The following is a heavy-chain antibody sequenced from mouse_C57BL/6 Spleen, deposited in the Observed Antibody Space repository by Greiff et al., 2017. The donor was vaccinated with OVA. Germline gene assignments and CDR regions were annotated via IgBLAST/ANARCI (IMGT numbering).Heavy chain of an antibody. CDR2: FWWDDDK. CDR3: ARIRGYYGSSYGDYFDY. J-gene: IGHJ2*01. CDR1: GFSLTPFGMG. D-gene: IGHD1-1*01. Sequence: QVQLKESGPGILQPSQTPSLTFSFSGFSLTPFGMGVGWIRQPSGKVLGWLAPFWWDDDKSYTPALKSRLTISKDTSKNQVFLKIANVDTADTATYYCARIRGYYGSSYGDYFDYWGQGTTLTVSS. V-gene: IGHV8-8*01.